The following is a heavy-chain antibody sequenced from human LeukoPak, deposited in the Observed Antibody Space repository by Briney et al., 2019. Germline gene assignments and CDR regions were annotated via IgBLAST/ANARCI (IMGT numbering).Heavy chain of an antibody. CDR3: TKRITATAPFDS. CDR2: ITGSGDFA. D-gene: IGHD4-17*01. CDR1: GFPFSTYG. V-gene: IGHV3-23*01. Sequence: GGSLRLSCAASGFPFSTYGISWVRQARGKGLEWVSAITGSGDFAKSADSVRGRFTISRDNSKNTVYLQMNSLTVEDTALYYCTKRITATAPFDSWGQGALVIVSS. J-gene: IGHJ4*02.